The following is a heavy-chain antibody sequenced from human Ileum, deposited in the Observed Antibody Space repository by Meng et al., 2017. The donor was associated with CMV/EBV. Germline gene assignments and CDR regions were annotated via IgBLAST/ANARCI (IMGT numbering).Heavy chain of an antibody. CDR1: VDSVSSNSAA. Sequence: SQTLSLTCAISVDSVSSNSAAWNCIRQSPSRGLECLGRTYYRSKWYNDYAVSVKSRITINPDTAKNQFSLQLNSVTPEDKAVYYCASDNNWRSVDFDYWGQGTLVTVSS. CDR3: ASDNNWRSVDFDY. V-gene: IGHV6-1*01. CDR2: TYYRSKWYN. D-gene: IGHD1-20*01. J-gene: IGHJ4*02.